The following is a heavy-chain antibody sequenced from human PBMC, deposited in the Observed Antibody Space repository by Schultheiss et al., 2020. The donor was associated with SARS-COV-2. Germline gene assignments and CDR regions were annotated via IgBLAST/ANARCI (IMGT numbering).Heavy chain of an antibody. D-gene: IGHD3-3*01. Sequence: GGSLRLSCTASGFSISSNWMHWVRQAPGKGLVWVSRIHGDGVTTMYADSVKGRFTISRDNAKNTVYLQMNSLRVEDTAVYYCVRGRYYDFWSGRNWFDPWVQGSLATVSS. J-gene: IGHJ5*02. CDR3: VRGRYYDFWSGRNWFDP. V-gene: IGHV3-74*03. CDR2: IHGDGVTT. CDR1: GFSISSNW.